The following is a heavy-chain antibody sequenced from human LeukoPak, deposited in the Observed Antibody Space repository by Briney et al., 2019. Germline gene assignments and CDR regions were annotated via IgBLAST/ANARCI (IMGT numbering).Heavy chain of an antibody. CDR3: AREGRVGARDAFDI. D-gene: IGHD1-26*01. V-gene: IGHV3-53*01. CDR1: GFTFSSYA. CDR2: IYSGGST. J-gene: IGHJ3*02. Sequence: GGSLRLSCAASGFTFSSYAMSWVRQAPGKGLEWVSVIYSGGSTYYADSVKGRFTISRDNSKNTLYLQMNSLRAEDTAVYYCAREGRVGARDAFDIWGQGTMVTVSS.